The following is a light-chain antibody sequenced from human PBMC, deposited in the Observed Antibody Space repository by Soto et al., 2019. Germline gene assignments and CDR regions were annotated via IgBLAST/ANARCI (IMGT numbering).Light chain of an antibody. J-gene: IGKJ4*01. Sequence: DIPMTQSPSSLSVSVGDRVTITCRASKTINTWLAWYQQKPGKAPKILIYDASKLERGVPSRLSGSGSGAEFTLTISSLQPDDLATYYCQQYSSYPLTFGGGTKVE. CDR1: KTINTW. CDR3: QQYSSYPLT. V-gene: IGKV1-5*01. CDR2: DAS.